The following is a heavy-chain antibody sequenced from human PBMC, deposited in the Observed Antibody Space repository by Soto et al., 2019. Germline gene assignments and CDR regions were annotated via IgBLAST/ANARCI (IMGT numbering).Heavy chain of an antibody. CDR1: GFSISTSGMG. D-gene: IGHD3-22*01. Sequence: SGPTLVNPTQTLTLTCTLSGFSISTSGMGVGWISQPPGKALEWLGLIYWNDDKRYSPALKSRLTITKDTSRNRVALTMTNMDPVDTATFYCAHSPFYDSSGYPDYWGQGILVTVSS. J-gene: IGHJ4*02. V-gene: IGHV2-5*01. CDR2: IYWNDDK. CDR3: AHSPFYDSSGYPDY.